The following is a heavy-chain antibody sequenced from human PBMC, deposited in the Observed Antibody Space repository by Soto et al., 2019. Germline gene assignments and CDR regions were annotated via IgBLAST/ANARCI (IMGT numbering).Heavy chain of an antibody. CDR3: ARHNRANCCYYGMDV. J-gene: IGHJ6*02. V-gene: IGHV4-39*01. CDR1: DGSISRNNFY. Sequence: PETLSHTCTVSDGSISRNNFYWGWFRPPPGQGLEWSSNIYYSGITYYNPTPKNRVTISVDTSKSQFSLKLSSVTAAVTAVYYCARHNRANCCYYGMDVWGQGTTVTVSS. CDR2: IYYSGIT.